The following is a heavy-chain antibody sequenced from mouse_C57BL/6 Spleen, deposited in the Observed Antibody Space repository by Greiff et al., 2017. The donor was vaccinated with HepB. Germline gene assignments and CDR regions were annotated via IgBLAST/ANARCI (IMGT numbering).Heavy chain of an antibody. V-gene: IGHV1-81*01. Sequence: VQVVESGAELARPGASVKLSCKASGYTFTSYGISWVKQRTGQGLEWIGEIYPRSGNTYYNEKFKGKATLTADKSSSTAYMELRSLTSEDSAVYFCARTYPGYFDVWGTGTTVTVSS. CDR2: IYPRSGNT. CDR3: ARTYPGYFDV. D-gene: IGHD5-1*01. CDR1: GYTFTSYG. J-gene: IGHJ1*03.